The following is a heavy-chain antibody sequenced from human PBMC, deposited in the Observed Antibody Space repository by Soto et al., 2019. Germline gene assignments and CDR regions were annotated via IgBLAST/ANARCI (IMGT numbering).Heavy chain of an antibody. J-gene: IGHJ4*02. CDR2: ISYGGSNR. CDR1: GFPFTTYG. Sequence: QVQLVESGGGVVQPGRSLRLSCAASGFPFTTYGMHWVREGPGKGLEWVAVISYGGSNRYYADSVKGRFTISRDNSKNTLYLQMNDLRPEDTALYYCVGGQYYFDYRGQGTLVTVSS. V-gene: IGHV3-30*03. CDR3: VGGQYYFDY. D-gene: IGHD3-10*01.